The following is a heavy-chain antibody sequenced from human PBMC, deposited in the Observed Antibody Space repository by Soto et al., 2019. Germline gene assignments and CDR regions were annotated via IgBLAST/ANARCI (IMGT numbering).Heavy chain of an antibody. J-gene: IGHJ4*02. Sequence: SETLSLTCTVSGGSISSYYWSWIRQPAGKGLEWIGRIYTSGSTNYNPSLKSRVTMSVDTSKNQFSLKLSSVTAADTAVYYCARELGHRGSYFFDYWGQGTLVTVSS. CDR2: IYTSGST. CDR1: GGSISSYY. V-gene: IGHV4-4*07. CDR3: ARELGHRGSYFFDY. D-gene: IGHD1-26*01.